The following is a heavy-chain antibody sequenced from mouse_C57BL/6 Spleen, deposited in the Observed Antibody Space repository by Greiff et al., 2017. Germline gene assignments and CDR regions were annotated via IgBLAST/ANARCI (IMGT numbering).Heavy chain of an antibody. V-gene: IGHV1-80*01. D-gene: IGHD6-1*01. Sequence: QVQLQQSGAELVKPGASLKISCKASGYAFSSYWMTWVKQRPGKGLAWIGQIYPGDDDTYYNGKFKDKATLTAVKSSSTDYMQVSSLTSEDSAVYFCARGADWGKGTSVTVSS. CDR3: ARGAD. CDR1: GYAFSSYW. J-gene: IGHJ4*01. CDR2: IYPGDDDT.